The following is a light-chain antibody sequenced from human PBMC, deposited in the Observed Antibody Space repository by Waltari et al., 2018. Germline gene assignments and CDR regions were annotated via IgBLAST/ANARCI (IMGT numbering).Light chain of an antibody. CDR2: DVN. CDR1: SSDAGRHDS. J-gene: IGLJ2*01. Sequence: QSALTHPASVSGSPGQSITIPCTGTSSDAGRHDSVSWYQDHPGQAPKVIIFDVNNRPSGVSDRFSASKSGNTASLTISGLQAEDEATYYCSSQSIDDVLIFGGGTKLTVL. V-gene: IGLV2-14*03. CDR3: SSQSIDDVLI.